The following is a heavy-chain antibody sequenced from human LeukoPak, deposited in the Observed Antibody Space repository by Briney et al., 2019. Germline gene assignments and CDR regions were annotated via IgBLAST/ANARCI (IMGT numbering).Heavy chain of an antibody. CDR2: IYYSGST. J-gene: IGHJ4*02. D-gene: IGHD6-13*01. V-gene: IGHV4-59*08. Sequence: SETLSLSCTVSGGSISRYYWSWIRQPPGKGLEWIGYIYYSGSTNYNPSLKSRVTISVDTSKNQFSLKLSSVTAADTAVYYCARHPSGSSWFDFYFDYWGQGTLVTVSS. CDR1: GGSISRYY. CDR3: ARHPSGSSWFDFYFDY.